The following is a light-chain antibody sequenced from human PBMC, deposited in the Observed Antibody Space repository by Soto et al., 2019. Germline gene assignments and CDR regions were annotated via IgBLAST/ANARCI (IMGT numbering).Light chain of an antibody. Sequence: EIVLTQSPGTLSLPPGEVATLSCRASQSVSSNLAWYQQKPGQAPRLLIYGASTRATGIPARFSGSGSGTEFTLTISSLQSEDFAVYYCQQYNNWPPWTFGQGTKVEIK. J-gene: IGKJ1*01. V-gene: IGKV3-15*01. CDR1: QSVSSN. CDR3: QQYNNWPPWT. CDR2: GAS.